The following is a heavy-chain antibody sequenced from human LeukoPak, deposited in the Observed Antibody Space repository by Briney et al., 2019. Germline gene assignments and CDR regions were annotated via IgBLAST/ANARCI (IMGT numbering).Heavy chain of an antibody. CDR1: GGSFSGYS. CDR3: ARGGDGYNSTWFDY. CDR2: INHSGST. Sequence: PSETLSLTCAVYGGSFSGYSWSWIRQRPGKGLERIGDINHSGSTNYNPSLKSRVTISVDTSKNQFSLKLSSVTAADTAVYYCARGGDGYNSTWFDYWGQGTLVTVSS. J-gene: IGHJ4*02. D-gene: IGHD5-24*01. V-gene: IGHV4-34*01.